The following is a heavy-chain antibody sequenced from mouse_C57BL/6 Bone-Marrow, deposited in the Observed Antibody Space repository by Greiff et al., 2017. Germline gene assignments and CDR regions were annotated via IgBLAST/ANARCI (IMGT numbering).Heavy chain of an antibody. Sequence: VQLQQSGAELVRPGASVTLSCKASGYTCTDYEMHWVKQTPVHGLEWIGAIDPETGGTAYNQKFKGKAILTADKSSSTAYMELRSLTSEDSAVYYCTYYYGSSRYFDLWGTGTTVTVSS. CDR3: TYYYGSSRYFDL. D-gene: IGHD1-1*01. V-gene: IGHV1-15*01. CDR1: GYTCTDYE. CDR2: IDPETGGT. J-gene: IGHJ1*03.